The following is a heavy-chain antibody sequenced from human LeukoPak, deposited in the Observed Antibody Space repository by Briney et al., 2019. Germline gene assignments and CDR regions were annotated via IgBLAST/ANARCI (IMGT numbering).Heavy chain of an antibody. CDR3: ARWTDYYDSSGYYYEPTGFDY. CDR2: XXXXNGNT. V-gene: IGHV1-18*01. Sequence: ASVKVSCKASGYTFTSYXXSWVRQAPEQGLXWXGXXXXXNGNTNYAQKLQGRVTMTTDTSTSTAYMELRSLRSDDTAVYYCARWTDYYDSSGYYYEPTGFDYWGQGTLVTVSS. J-gene: IGHJ4*02. CDR1: GYTFTSYX. D-gene: IGHD3-22*01.